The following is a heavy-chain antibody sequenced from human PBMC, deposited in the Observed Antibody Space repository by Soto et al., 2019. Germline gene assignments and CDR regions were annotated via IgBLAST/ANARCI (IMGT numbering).Heavy chain of an antibody. CDR1: GSTFSDYY. D-gene: IGHD3-10*01. CDR3: ASLAIGTIIRGAPDF. Sequence: GGSLRLSCAASGSTFSDYYMTWIRQAPGKGLEWVSYISSGGSSIYYADSVKGRFTISRDNAKNSLYLQMNSLRAEDTAMYYCASLAIGTIIRGAPDFWGQGTLVTVSS. V-gene: IGHV3-11*01. J-gene: IGHJ4*02. CDR2: ISSGGSSI.